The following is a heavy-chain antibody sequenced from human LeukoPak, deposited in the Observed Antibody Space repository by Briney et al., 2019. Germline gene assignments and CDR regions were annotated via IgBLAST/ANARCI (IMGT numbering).Heavy chain of an antibody. CDR2: ISYDGSNK. J-gene: IGHJ4*02. D-gene: IGHD3-10*01. Sequence: GGSLRLSCAASGFTFSSYGMHWVRQAPGKGLEWVAVISYDGSNKYYADSVKGRFTISRDNSKNTLYLQMNSLRAEDTAVYYCRSGSYYSFDYWGQGTLVTVSS. CDR1: GFTFSSYG. CDR3: RSGSYYSFDY. V-gene: IGHV3-30*03.